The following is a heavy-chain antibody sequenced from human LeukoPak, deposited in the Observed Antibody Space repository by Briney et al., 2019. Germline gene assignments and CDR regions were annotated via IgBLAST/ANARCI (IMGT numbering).Heavy chain of an antibody. CDR2: IKQDESEK. J-gene: IGHJ4*02. D-gene: IGHD1-26*01. Sequence: GGSLRLSCAASGFSVSRYWMSWVRQAPGEGLEWVASIKQDESEKDYVDSVRGRFTISRDNAKNSLYLQMNSLRAEDTALYYCATYSGAHHKTFDDWGQRTLVTVSS. CDR1: GFSVSRYW. CDR3: ATYSGAHHKTFDD. V-gene: IGHV3-7*03.